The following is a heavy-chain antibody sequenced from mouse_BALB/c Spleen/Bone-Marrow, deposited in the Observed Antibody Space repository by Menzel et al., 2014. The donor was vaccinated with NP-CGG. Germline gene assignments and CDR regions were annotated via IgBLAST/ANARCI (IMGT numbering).Heavy chain of an antibody. CDR2: INPDSSTI. CDR3: ARLNYYGSLFV. Sequence: DVMLVESGGGLVQPGGSLKLSCAASGFGFSGYWMSWVRQAPGKGLEWIGEINPDSSTINYTPSLKDKFIISRDNAKNTLYLQMSKVRSEDTALYYCARLNYYGSLFVWGAGTTVTVSS. J-gene: IGHJ1*01. V-gene: IGHV4-1*02. D-gene: IGHD1-1*01. CDR1: GFGFSGYW.